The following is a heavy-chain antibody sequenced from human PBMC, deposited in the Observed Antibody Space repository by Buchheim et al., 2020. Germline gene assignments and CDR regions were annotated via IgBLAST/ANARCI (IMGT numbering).Heavy chain of an antibody. D-gene: IGHD4-17*01. V-gene: IGHV3-48*03. J-gene: IGHJ6*02. CDR1: GLTFSSYE. CDR2: ISSSGSTI. Sequence: EVQLVESGGGLVQPGGSLRLSCAASGLTFSSYEMNWVRQAPGKGLEWVSYISSSGSTIYYADSVKGRFTISRDNAKNSLYLQMNSLRAEDTAVYYCAIETESDYGDYYYYGMDVWGQGTT. CDR3: AIETESDYGDYYYYGMDV.